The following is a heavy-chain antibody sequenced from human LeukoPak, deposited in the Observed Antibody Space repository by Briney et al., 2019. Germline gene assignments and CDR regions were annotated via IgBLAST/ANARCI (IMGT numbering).Heavy chain of an antibody. CDR3: ARRAGAYSHPYDY. CDR2: IYSDNT. Sequence: GGSLRLFCTVSGFTVSSNSMSWVRQAPGKGLEWVSFIYSDNTHYSDSVKGRFTISRDNSKNTLYLQRNSLRAEDTAVYYCARRAGAYSHPYDYWGQGTLVTVSS. J-gene: IGHJ4*02. V-gene: IGHV3-53*01. CDR1: GFTVSSNS. D-gene: IGHD4/OR15-4a*01.